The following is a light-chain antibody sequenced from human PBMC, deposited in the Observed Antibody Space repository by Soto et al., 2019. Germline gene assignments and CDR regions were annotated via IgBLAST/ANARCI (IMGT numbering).Light chain of an antibody. V-gene: IGKV3-11*01. CDR3: QQRSNWPPIT. Sequence: EIVMTQSAATLSVSPGGRATLSCMSSQSVSSDLAWYHQKPGQAPRLLIYGASSRATDIPDRFSGSGSGTDFTLTISRLEPEDFAVYYCQQRSNWPPITFGQGTRLEIK. CDR2: GAS. CDR1: QSVSSD. J-gene: IGKJ5*01.